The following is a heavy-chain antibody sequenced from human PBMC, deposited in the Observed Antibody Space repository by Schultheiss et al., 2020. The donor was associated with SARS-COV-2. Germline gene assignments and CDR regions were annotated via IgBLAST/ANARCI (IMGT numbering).Heavy chain of an antibody. CDR3: ARETLGYCSGGSCYWLGISED. CDR1: GGSFSGFY. V-gene: IGHV4-34*01. J-gene: IGHJ4*02. D-gene: IGHD2-15*01. CDR2: INHSESS. Sequence: SQTLSLTCAVYGGSFSGFYWSWIRQPPGKGLEWIGDINHSESSNYNPSLKSRVTISVDTSKNQFSLKLTSVTAADTAIYYCARETLGYCSGGSCYWLGISEDWGQGTLVTVSS.